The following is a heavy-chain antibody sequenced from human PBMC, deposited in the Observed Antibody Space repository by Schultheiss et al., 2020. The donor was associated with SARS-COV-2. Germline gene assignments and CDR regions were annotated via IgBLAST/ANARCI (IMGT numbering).Heavy chain of an antibody. CDR3: ARINIVVVPAARPDTYYYYGMDV. V-gene: IGHV4-59*01. D-gene: IGHD2-2*01. CDR2: IYYSGST. CDR1: GGSISSYY. Sequence: SQTLSLTCTVSGGSISSYYWSWIRQPPGKGLEWIGYIYYSGSTNYNPSLKSRVTISVDTSKNQFSLKLSSVTAADTAVYYCARINIVVVPAARPDTYYYYGMDVWGQGTTVTVSS. J-gene: IGHJ6*02.